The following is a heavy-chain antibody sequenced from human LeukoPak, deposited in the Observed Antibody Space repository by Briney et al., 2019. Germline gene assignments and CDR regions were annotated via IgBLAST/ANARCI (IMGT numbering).Heavy chain of an antibody. D-gene: IGHD3-9*01. CDR1: GFTFSNYA. CDR2: FGSGGDT. Sequence: GGSLILSGAASGFTFSNYAMRWVRQAPGKGLEWVSSFGSGGDTYHADSVKGRLTLARDDSKNTLYLQMNSLRAEDTATYYCAKGGSFETHYFEYWGQGTLVTVSS. J-gene: IGHJ4*02. CDR3: AKGGSFETHYFEY. V-gene: IGHV3-23*01.